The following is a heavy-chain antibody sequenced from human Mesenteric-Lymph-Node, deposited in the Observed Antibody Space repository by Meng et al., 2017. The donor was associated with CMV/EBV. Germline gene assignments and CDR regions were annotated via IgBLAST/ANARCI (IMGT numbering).Heavy chain of an antibody. D-gene: IGHD6-13*01. V-gene: IGHV3-30*04. CDR3: ARDPTTRWYHDNQFDP. CDR2: ISYDGGNK. J-gene: IGHJ5*02. Sequence: GESLKISCAASGFTFSSYAVHWVRQAPGKGLEWVATISYDGGNKYYADSVKGRFTISRDNSKNTLYLQINSLRAEDTTVYYCARDPTTRWYHDNQFDPWGQGTLVIVSS. CDR1: GFTFSSYA.